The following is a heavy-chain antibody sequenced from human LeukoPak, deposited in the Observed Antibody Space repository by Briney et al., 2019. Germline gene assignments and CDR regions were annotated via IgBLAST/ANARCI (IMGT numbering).Heavy chain of an antibody. J-gene: IGHJ4*02. D-gene: IGHD2-15*01. V-gene: IGHV3-7*04. CDR2: IKQDESQK. CDR3: ARPSGYCSGGSYFPFDC. CDR1: GFTFNTYA. Sequence: GGSLRLSCAASGFTFNTYAMSWVRQAPGKGLEWVANIKQDESQKYYVDSVKGRFTISRDNAKNSLYLQMNSLRAEDTAVYYCARPSGYCSGGSYFPFDCWGQGTLVTVSS.